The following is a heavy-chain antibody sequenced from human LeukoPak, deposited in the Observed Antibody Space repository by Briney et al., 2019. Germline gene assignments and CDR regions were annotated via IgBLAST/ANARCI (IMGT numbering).Heavy chain of an antibody. D-gene: IGHD4-17*01. J-gene: IGHJ3*02. CDR3: ARDYGVI. V-gene: IGHV3-30*04. CDR1: GFTFSSYA. CDR2: ISYDGSNK. Sequence: GRSLRLSCAASGFTFSSYAMHWVRQAPGKGLEWVAVISYDGSNKYYADSVKGRFTISRDNSKNTLYLQMNSLRAEDTAVYYCARDYGVIWGQGTMVTVSS.